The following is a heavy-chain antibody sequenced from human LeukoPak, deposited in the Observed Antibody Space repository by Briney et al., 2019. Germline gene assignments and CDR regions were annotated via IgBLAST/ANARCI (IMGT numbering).Heavy chain of an antibody. Sequence: GESLKISCKGSGYSFTSYWIGWVRQMPGKGLEWMGIIYPGDSDTRYSPSFQGQVTISADKSISTAYLQWSSLKASDTAMYYCARHFCSGGSCHEGFDYWGQGTLVTVSS. CDR2: IYPGDSDT. CDR3: ARHFCSGGSCHEGFDY. J-gene: IGHJ4*02. CDR1: GYSFTSYW. D-gene: IGHD2-15*01. V-gene: IGHV5-51*01.